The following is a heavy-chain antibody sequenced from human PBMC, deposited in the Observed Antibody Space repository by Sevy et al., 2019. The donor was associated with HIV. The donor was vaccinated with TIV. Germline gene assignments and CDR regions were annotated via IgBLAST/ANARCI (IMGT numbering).Heavy chain of an antibody. V-gene: IGHV3-33*01. CDR2: IWNDRSNK. Sequence: GGSLRLSCAASGFTFSSYGMHWVRQAPGKGLEWVAVIWNDRSNKHYADSVKGRFTISSDNSKNTLYLQMNSLRAEDTAVYYCASLPNNYYDSSGYSGNDAFDIWGQGTMVTVSS. J-gene: IGHJ3*02. D-gene: IGHD3-22*01. CDR1: GFTFSSYG. CDR3: ASLPNNYYDSSGYSGNDAFDI.